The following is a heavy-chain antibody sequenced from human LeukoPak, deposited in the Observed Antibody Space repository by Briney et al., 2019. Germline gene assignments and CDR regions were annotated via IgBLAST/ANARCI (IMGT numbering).Heavy chain of an antibody. D-gene: IGHD4-11*01. J-gene: IGHJ3*02. Sequence: GGSLRLSCAASGFTFSSYSMNWVRQAPGKGLEWVSSISSSSSYIYYADSVRGRFTISRDNSKNILSLQMNSLRAEDTAVYYCAREMTTPDDAFDIWGQGTMVTVSS. CDR3: AREMTTPDDAFDI. CDR2: ISSSSSYI. CDR1: GFTFSSYS. V-gene: IGHV3-21*01.